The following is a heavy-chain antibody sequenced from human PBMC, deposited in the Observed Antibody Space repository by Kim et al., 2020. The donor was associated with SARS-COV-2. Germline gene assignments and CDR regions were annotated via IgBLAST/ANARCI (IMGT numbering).Heavy chain of an antibody. V-gene: IGHV3-21*01. CDR3: APAPLRRQEPSHLVP. CDR1: GFNFSFYT. J-gene: IGHJ4*02. CDR2: ISGSGRFV. Sequence: GGSLRLSCVASGFNFSFYTMMWVRQAPDKGLEWVSCISGSGRFVFYSDSVKGRFNIARDNADKSVSLQLTRLTTDDTGTYYCAPAPLRRQEPSHLVPWGQGTLVTVSS. D-gene: IGHD2-8*02.